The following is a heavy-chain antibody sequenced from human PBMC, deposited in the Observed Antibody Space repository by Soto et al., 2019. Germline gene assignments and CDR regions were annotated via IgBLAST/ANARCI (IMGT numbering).Heavy chain of an antibody. J-gene: IGHJ3*02. D-gene: IGHD6-25*01. CDR1: GFSLSTHGVG. CDR2: LFWDDDT. V-gene: IGHV2-5*02. CDR3: ARSRAAWVNAFDI. Sequence: QITLTESGPTLVKPTQTLTLTCTFSGFSLSTHGVGGCWIRQPPGKALECLAILFWDDDTRYSLYMKNRLTINKDTSRTQVVLTKTNMDPADTTTHDCARSRAAWVNAFDIWGQGTMVTVSS.